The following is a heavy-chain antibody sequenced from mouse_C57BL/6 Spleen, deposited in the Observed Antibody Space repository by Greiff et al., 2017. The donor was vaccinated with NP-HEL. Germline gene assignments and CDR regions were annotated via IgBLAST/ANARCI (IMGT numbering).Heavy chain of an antibody. Sequence: QVQLQQPGAELVRPGSSVKLSCKASGYTFTSYWMDWVKQRPGQGLEWIGNIYPSDSETHYNQKFKDKATLTVDKSSSTAYMQLSSLTSEDSVVYYCARPVVATDWYFDVWGTGTTVTVSS. J-gene: IGHJ1*03. D-gene: IGHD1-1*01. CDR3: ARPVVATDWYFDV. CDR1: GYTFTSYW. CDR2: IYPSDSET. V-gene: IGHV1-61*01.